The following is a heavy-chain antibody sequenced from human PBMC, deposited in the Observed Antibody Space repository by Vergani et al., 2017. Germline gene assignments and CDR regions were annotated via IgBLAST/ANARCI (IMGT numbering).Heavy chain of an antibody. V-gene: IGHV4-59*08. CDR1: GGSISSEY. D-gene: IGHD5-18*01. Sequence: QVQLQESGPGLVKPSETLSLTCTVSGGSISSEYWSWIRQPPGQGLEWIGYIFYSGSTNYNPSLKSRVTISGDTSKNQFSLKLKSVTAADTAVYYCARQFWGGGGYRFDHWGQGTLVTVSS. CDR3: ARQFWGGGGYRFDH. CDR2: IFYSGST. J-gene: IGHJ4*02.